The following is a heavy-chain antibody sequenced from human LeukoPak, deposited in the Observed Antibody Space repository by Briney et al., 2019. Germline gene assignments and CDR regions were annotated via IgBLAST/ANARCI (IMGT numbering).Heavy chain of an antibody. V-gene: IGHV4-59*12. CDR3: ARGIMQDGYTIRGPFDY. CDR2: IFYTGST. Sequence: SETLSLTCTVSGGSINSYYWSWIRQPPGRGLEWIGYIFYTGSTNYNPSLQSRVTISVDTSRNQFSLKLSSVTAADTAVYYCARGIMQDGYTIRGPFDYWGQGTLVTVSS. J-gene: IGHJ4*02. D-gene: IGHD5-24*01. CDR1: GGSINSYY.